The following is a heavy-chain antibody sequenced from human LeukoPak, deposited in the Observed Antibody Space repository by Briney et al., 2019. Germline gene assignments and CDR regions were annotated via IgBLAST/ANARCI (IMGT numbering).Heavy chain of an antibody. Sequence: SETLSLTCTVSGGSISSYYWSWIRQPPGKGLEWIGYIYYSGSTNYNPSLKSRVTISVDTSKNQFSLKLSSVTAADTAVYYCARDPPRYWGQGTLVTVSS. V-gene: IGHV4-59*01. CDR1: GGSISSYY. CDR2: IYYSGST. J-gene: IGHJ4*02. CDR3: ARDPPRY.